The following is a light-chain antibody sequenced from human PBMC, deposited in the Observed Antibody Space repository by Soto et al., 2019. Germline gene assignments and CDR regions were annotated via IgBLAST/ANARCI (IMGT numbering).Light chain of an antibody. V-gene: IGKV3-20*01. CDR2: DAS. J-gene: IGKJ3*01. CDR1: QSVTSSY. Sequence: DIVLTQSPGTLSLSPGEGATLSCRASQSVTSSYLAWYQQKPGQAPRLLIYDASSRATGIPDRFSGSGSGTDFTLTISRLEPEDFAVYYCKQYGSSVFTFGPGTKV. CDR3: KQYGSSVFT.